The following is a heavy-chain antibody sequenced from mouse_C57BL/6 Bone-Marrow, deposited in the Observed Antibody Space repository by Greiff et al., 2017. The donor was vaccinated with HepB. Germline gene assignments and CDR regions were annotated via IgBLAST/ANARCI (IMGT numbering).Heavy chain of an antibody. J-gene: IGHJ2*01. V-gene: IGHV1-59*01. CDR1: GYTFTSYW. CDR3: AKLGRWGDY. Sequence: QVHVKQPGAELVRPGPSVKLSCKASGYTFTSYWMHWVKQRPGQGLEWIGVIDPSDSYTNYNQKFKGKATLTVDTSSSTAYMQLSSLTSEDSAVYYCAKLGRWGDYWGQGTTLTVSS. D-gene: IGHD4-1*01. CDR2: IDPSDSYT.